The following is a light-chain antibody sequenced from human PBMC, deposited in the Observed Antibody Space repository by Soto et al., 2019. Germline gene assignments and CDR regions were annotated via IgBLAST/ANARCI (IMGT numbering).Light chain of an antibody. Sequence: QSALTHPPSASGYPGQSVTISCTGTSNDVGGYNFVSWYQQHPGKAPKLMISEVSKRPSGVPARFSGSKSGNTASLTVSGLQAEDEADYYCSSYAGTNNVIFGGGTKLTVL. J-gene: IGLJ2*01. CDR1: SNDVGGYNF. V-gene: IGLV2-8*01. CDR3: SSYAGTNNVI. CDR2: EVS.